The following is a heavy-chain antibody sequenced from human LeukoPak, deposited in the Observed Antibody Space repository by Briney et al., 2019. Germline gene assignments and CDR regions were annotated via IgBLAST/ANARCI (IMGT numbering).Heavy chain of an antibody. CDR2: IKQDGSEK. J-gene: IGHJ5*02. CDR3: YLSGWYRPSPRFDP. Sequence: GGSLRLSCAASGFTFSSYWMSWVRQASGKGLEWVANIKQDGSEKYYVDSVKGRFTISRDNAKNSLYLQMNSLRAEDTAVYYCYLSGWYRPSPRFDPWGQGTLVTVSS. V-gene: IGHV3-7*01. D-gene: IGHD6-19*01. CDR1: GFTFSSYW.